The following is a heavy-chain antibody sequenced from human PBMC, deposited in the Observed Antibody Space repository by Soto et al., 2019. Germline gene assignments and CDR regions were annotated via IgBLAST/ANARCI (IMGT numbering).Heavy chain of an antibody. J-gene: IGHJ5*02. CDR1: GGSISSGAYY. V-gene: IGHV4-31*03. CDR3: ARAPYSSSAGVWFDP. Sequence: QVQLQESGPGLVKPSQTLSLTCTVSGGSISSGAYYWSWIRQHPGKGLEWIGYIYYSGSTYYNPSLKRRVTLSVDPSKNQFSMKLSSVTAADTAVYYCARAPYSSSAGVWFDPWGQGTLVTVSS. D-gene: IGHD6-6*01. CDR2: IYYSGST.